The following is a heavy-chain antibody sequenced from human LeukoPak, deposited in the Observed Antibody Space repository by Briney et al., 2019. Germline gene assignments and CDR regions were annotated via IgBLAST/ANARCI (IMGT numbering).Heavy chain of an antibody. Sequence: PSETLSLTCTVSGGSISSYYWSWIRQPPGKGLEWIGYIYCSGSTNYNPSLKSRVTISVDTSKNQFSLKLSSVTAADTAVYYCASSMISSVYYYYMDVWGKGTTVTVSS. CDR1: GGSISSYY. J-gene: IGHJ6*03. V-gene: IGHV4-59*01. D-gene: IGHD3-22*01. CDR3: ASSMISSVYYYYMDV. CDR2: IYCSGST.